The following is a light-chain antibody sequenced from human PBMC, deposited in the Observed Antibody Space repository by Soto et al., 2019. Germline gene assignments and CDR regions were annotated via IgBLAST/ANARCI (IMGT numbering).Light chain of an antibody. CDR1: QAITSW. CDR2: SAS. J-gene: IGKJ4*01. Sequence: DIHVTQSPSSVSASVGDRVTITCRASQAITSWLAWYQQKPGRAPKLLIYSASSLQSGAPSRFTGSGSGTDFTLTITSLLPDDAAVYYCQQTRSFPLTFGGGTKVDIK. V-gene: IGKV1-12*01. CDR3: QQTRSFPLT.